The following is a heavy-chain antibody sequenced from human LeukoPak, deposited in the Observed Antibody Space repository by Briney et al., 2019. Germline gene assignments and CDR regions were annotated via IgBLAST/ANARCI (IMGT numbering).Heavy chain of an antibody. CDR3: ARHYYAPDAFDI. V-gene: IGHV3-30*03. J-gene: IGHJ3*02. Sequence: PGRSLRLSCAASGFTFSSYGMHWVRQAPGKGLEWVAVISYDGSNKYYADSVKGRFTISRDNANNSLYLQMNSLRAEDTAVYYCARHYYAPDAFDIWGQGTMVTVSS. D-gene: IGHD3-10*01. CDR2: ISYDGSNK. CDR1: GFTFSSYG.